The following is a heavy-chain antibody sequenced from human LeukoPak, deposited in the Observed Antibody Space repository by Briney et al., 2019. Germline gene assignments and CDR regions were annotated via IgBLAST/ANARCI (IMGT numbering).Heavy chain of an antibody. Sequence: PGGSLRLSCAASGFMFSKYAMHWVRQAPGKGLEWVAVISYDGSNKYYADSVKGRFTISRDNSKNTLYLQMNSLRAEDTAVYYCAKVGLTVTTILDYFDYWGQGTLVTVSS. CDR3: AKVGLTVTTILDYFDY. CDR2: ISYDGSNK. D-gene: IGHD4-11*01. V-gene: IGHV3-30*18. J-gene: IGHJ4*02. CDR1: GFMFSKYA.